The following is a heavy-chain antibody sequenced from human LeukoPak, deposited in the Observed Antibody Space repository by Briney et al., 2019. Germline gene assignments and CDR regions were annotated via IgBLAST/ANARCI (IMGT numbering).Heavy chain of an antibody. CDR1: GGSFSGYY. J-gene: IGHJ4*02. V-gene: IGHV4-34*01. CDR3: ARGRFRGYAY. D-gene: IGHD2-15*01. CDR2: INHSGST. Sequence: PSETLSLTCAVYGGSFSGYYWSWIRQPPGKGLEWIGEINHSGSTNYNPSLKSRVTISVDTSKNQFSLKLSSVTAADTAVYYCARGRFRGYAYWGQGTLVTVSS.